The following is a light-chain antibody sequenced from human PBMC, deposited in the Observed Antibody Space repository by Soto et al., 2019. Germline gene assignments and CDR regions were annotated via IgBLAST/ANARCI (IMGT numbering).Light chain of an antibody. Sequence: QSALTQPASVSGSPGQSITISCTGTSSDLGGSNYVSWYQQHPGKAPKLMIYDVSNRPSGVSNRFSGSKSGNTASLTISGLQAEDEADYYCSSYTSSSSPYVFGTGTKLTVL. CDR2: DVS. CDR1: SSDLGGSNY. CDR3: SSYTSSSSPYV. V-gene: IGLV2-14*01. J-gene: IGLJ1*01.